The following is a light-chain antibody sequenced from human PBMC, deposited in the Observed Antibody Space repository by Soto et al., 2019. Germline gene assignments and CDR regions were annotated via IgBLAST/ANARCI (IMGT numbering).Light chain of an antibody. V-gene: IGKV3-15*01. Sequence: EIVMTQSPATLSLSPGERATLSCRAGQSVSSNLAWYQQKPGQAPRLLIYGASTRATGIPARFSGSGSGTEFTLTISSLQSEDFAVYYCQQYNNWPPWTFGQGTKVDI. CDR3: QQYNNWPPWT. CDR1: QSVSSN. CDR2: GAS. J-gene: IGKJ1*01.